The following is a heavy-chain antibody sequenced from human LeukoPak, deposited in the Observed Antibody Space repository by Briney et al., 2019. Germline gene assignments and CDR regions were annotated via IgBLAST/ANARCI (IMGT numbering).Heavy chain of an antibody. Sequence: ASVKVSCKASGGTVSSYAVSWVRQAPGQGLGWMGGIIPMFGTAHYAQKFQGRVTITADKFTSTAYMELSSLRFEDTAVYYCARIQPRVVLNDDGFDIWGQGTMVTVSS. CDR1: GGTVSSYA. CDR3: ARIQPRVVLNDDGFDI. D-gene: IGHD3-3*01. V-gene: IGHV1-69*06. J-gene: IGHJ3*02. CDR2: IIPMFGTA.